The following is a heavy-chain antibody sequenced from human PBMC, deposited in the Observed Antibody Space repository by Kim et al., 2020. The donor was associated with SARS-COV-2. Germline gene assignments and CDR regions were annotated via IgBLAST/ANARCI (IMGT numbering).Heavy chain of an antibody. CDR2: INHSGRT. J-gene: IGHJ3*01. D-gene: IGHD3-10*01. V-gene: IGHV4-34*01. CDR3: ARRLCNTSGWGSNYFDL. CDR1: GGSFSGYY. Sequence: SETLSLTCAVYGGSFSGYYWSWIRQPPGKGLEWIGEINHSGRTNYNPSLKSRVTISVDTSKNQFSLKLTSVTAADTAVYYCARRLCNTSGWGSNYFDLWG.